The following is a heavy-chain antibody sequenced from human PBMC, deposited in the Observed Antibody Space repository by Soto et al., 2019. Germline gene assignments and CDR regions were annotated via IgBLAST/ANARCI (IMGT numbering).Heavy chain of an antibody. Sequence: GGSLKISCAASGFTFSSYSMNWVRQAPGKGLEWVSSISSSSSYIYYADSVKGRFTISRDNAKNSLYLQMNSLRAEDTAVYYCARSNDGTTGSFDYWGQGTLVTVSS. CDR2: ISSSSSYI. J-gene: IGHJ4*02. D-gene: IGHD1-7*01. V-gene: IGHV3-21*01. CDR3: ARSNDGTTGSFDY. CDR1: GFTFSSYS.